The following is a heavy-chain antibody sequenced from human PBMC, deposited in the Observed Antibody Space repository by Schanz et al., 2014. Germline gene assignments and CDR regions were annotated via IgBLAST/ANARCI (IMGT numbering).Heavy chain of an antibody. Sequence: QVQLVESGGGLVKPGGSLRLSCAASGFTFSRHAMHWVRQAAGKGLEWVAAITYDGSNKYYAESVKGRFAISRDNAKNSLFLQMNSLRAEDTAKYYCARGNYGMDVWGQGTTVTVSS. CDR1: GFTFSRHA. V-gene: IGHV3-30*09. CDR3: ARGNYGMDV. J-gene: IGHJ6*02. CDR2: ITYDGSNK.